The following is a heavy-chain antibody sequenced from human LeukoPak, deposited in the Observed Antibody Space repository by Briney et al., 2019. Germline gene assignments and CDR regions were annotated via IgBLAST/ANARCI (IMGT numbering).Heavy chain of an antibody. V-gene: IGHV3-33*08. CDR2: IWYDGSNK. J-gene: IGHJ5*02. D-gene: IGHD4-17*01. CDR1: GFTFSSYA. Sequence: PGRSLRLSCAASGFTFSSYAMHWVRQAPGKGLEWVAVIWYDGSNKYYADSVKGRFTISRDNSKNTLYLQMNSLRAEDTAVYYCAREGGDYGVSWFDPWGQGTLVTVSS. CDR3: AREGGDYGVSWFDP.